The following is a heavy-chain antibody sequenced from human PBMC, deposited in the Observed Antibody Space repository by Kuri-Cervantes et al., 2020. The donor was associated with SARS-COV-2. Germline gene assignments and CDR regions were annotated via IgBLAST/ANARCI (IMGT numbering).Heavy chain of an antibody. CDR3: ASLTGTTGGRYYYYGMDV. D-gene: IGHD1-7*01. Sequence: ASVKVSCKASGYTFTGYYMHWVRQAPGQGLEWMRWINPNSGGTNYAQKFQGRVTMTRDTSISTAYMELSRLRSDDTAVYYCASLTGTTGGRYYYYGMDVWGQGTTVTVSS. CDR1: GYTFTGYY. J-gene: IGHJ6*02. CDR2: INPNSGGT. V-gene: IGHV1-2*02.